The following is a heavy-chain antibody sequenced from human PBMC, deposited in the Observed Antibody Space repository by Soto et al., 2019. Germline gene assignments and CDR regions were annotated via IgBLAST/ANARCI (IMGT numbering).Heavy chain of an antibody. J-gene: IGHJ4*02. CDR2: VYHTGAT. V-gene: IGHV4-59*01. Sequence: KSSETLSLTCTVSGASISSSYWSWIRQSPEMGLEWIAYVYHTGATNYNPSLKSRVTISLDTSKGQFSLNLTSLTTADTAVYFCARGGNRYSNVASGVGGFDYWGQGSLVTVS. D-gene: IGHD5-12*01. CDR1: GASISSSY. CDR3: ARGGNRYSNVASGVGGFDY.